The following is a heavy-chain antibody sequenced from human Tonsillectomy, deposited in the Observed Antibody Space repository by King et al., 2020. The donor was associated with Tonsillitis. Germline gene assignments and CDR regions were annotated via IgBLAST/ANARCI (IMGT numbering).Heavy chain of an antibody. D-gene: IGHD3-10*01. CDR1: GYTFTSYD. CDR3: AGGVTIVRGAAASHDY. V-gene: IGHV1-8*01. CDR2: MNPNSGNT. J-gene: IGHJ4*02. Sequence: VQLVESGAEVKKPGASVKVSCKASGYTFTSYDINWVRQATGQGLEGMGWMNPNSGNTGYAQKFQGRVTMTRNTSISTAYMALSSLRCEDTAVYYCAGGVTIVRGAAASHDYWGQGTLVTVSS.